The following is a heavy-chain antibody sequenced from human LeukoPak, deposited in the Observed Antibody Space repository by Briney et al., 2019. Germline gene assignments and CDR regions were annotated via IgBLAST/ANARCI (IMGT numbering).Heavy chain of an antibody. Sequence: QTGGSLRLSCAASGFTVSSNYMSWVRQAPGKGLEWVSVIYSGGSTYYADSVKGRFTISRDNSKNTLYLQMNSLRAGDTAVYYCARDRRYFDLGYGMDVWGQGTTVTVSS. V-gene: IGHV3-66*01. CDR3: ARDRRYFDLGYGMDV. CDR1: GFTVSSNY. J-gene: IGHJ6*02. CDR2: IYSGGST. D-gene: IGHD3-9*01.